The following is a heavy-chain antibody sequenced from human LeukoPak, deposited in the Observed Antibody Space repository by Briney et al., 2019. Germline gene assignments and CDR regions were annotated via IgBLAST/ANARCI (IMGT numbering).Heavy chain of an antibody. CDR3: ARVSGDNILYSSSWYVRGWFDP. D-gene: IGHD6-13*01. V-gene: IGHV4-31*03. J-gene: IGHJ5*02. Sequence: SQTLSLTCTVSGVSISSGGYYWSWSRQHPGKGLEWIGYIYYSGSTYYDPSLKSRVTISVDTSKNQFSLKLSSVTAADTAVYYCARVSGDNILYSSSWYVRGWFDPWGQGTLVTVSS. CDR2: IYYSGST. CDR1: GVSISSGGYY.